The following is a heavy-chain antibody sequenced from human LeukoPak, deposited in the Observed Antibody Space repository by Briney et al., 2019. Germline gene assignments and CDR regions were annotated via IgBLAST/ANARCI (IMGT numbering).Heavy chain of an antibody. J-gene: IGHJ5*02. CDR2: IKQDGSEK. V-gene: IGHV3-7*01. Sequence: PGGSLRLSCAASGFTFSNFWMSWVRQAPGKGLEWVAHIKQDGSEKYYVDSVKGRFTISRDNAKNSLYLQMNSLRAEDTAVYYCARDGCSSTSCFPTSNWFDPWGQGTLVTVSS. CDR1: GFTFSNFW. CDR3: ARDGCSSTSCFPTSNWFDP. D-gene: IGHD2-2*01.